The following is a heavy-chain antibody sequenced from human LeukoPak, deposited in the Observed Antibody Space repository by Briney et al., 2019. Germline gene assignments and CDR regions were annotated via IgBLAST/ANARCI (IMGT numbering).Heavy chain of an antibody. CDR1: GGSISSGSYY. Sequence: SQTLSLTCTVSGGSISSGSYYWSWIRQPAGKGLEWIGYIYYSGSTNYNPSLKSRVTISVDTSKNQFSLKLSSVTAADTAVYYCARGGFIAARPFDYWGQGTLVTVSS. V-gene: IGHV4-61*10. D-gene: IGHD6-6*01. CDR3: ARGGFIAARPFDY. J-gene: IGHJ4*02. CDR2: IYYSGST.